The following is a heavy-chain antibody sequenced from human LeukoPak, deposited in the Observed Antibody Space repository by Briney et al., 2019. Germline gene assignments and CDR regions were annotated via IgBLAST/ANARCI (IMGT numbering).Heavy chain of an antibody. CDR2: ISAYNGNT. D-gene: IGHD1-26*01. Sequence: GASVKVSCKASGYTFTSYDINWVRQAPGQGLEWMGWISAYNGNTNYAQKLQGRVTMTTDTSTSTAYMELRSLRSDDTAVYYCARVGERELPSPLDYWGQGTLVTVSS. V-gene: IGHV1-18*01. CDR3: ARVGERELPSPLDY. CDR1: GYTFTSYD. J-gene: IGHJ4*02.